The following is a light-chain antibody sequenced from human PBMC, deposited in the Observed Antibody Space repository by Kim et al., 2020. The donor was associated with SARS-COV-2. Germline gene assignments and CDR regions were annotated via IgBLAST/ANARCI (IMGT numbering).Light chain of an antibody. Sequence: SYELTQPLSVSVSPGQTARITCSGNKMGGKNAHWYQQKPGQSPVLVIYKDTKRPSGIPERFSGSNSGNTATLTISRTQAVDEADYYCQMWDSSTVVFGGG. CDR2: KDT. V-gene: IGLV3-9*01. CDR3: QMWDSSTVV. CDR1: KMGGKN. J-gene: IGLJ3*02.